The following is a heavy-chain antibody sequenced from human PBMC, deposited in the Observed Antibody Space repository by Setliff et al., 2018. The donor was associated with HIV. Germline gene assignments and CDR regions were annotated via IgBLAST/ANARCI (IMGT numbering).Heavy chain of an antibody. CDR2: ISYDGINK. CDR3: ARERLRFLEWLPLDY. D-gene: IGHD3-3*01. J-gene: IGHJ4*02. V-gene: IGHV3-30*04. CDR1: GFTFSRYG. Sequence: GGSLRLSCAASGFTFSRYGMHWVRQAPGKGLEWVAVISYDGINKYYADSVKGRFTISRDNSKNTLYLQMNSLRAEDTAVYYCARERLRFLEWLPLDYWGQGTLVTVSS.